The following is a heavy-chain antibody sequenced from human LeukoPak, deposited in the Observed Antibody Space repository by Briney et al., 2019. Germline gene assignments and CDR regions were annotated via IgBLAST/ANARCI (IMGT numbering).Heavy chain of an antibody. CDR2: IHPGDSDT. Sequence: GESLKISCKGSGYTFTNYWIGWVRQMPGKGLEWMGIIHPGDSDTRYSPSFQGQVTISVDKSVSTAYLQWSSLKASDTAMYYCARRYCSSTSCNPYFFDYWGQGTLVTVSS. D-gene: IGHD2-2*01. V-gene: IGHV5-51*01. CDR1: GYTFTNYW. J-gene: IGHJ4*02. CDR3: ARRYCSSTSCNPYFFDY.